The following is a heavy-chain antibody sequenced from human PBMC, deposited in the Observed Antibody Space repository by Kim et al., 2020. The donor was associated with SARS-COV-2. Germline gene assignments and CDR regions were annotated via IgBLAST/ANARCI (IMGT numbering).Heavy chain of an antibody. CDR3: AKAAPYTSSAHRDNDY. V-gene: IGHV3-23*01. CDR1: GFTFSNFA. Sequence: GGSLRLSCAASGFTFSNFAMTWVRQAPGKGLEWVSAISWRFDNTYYADSVKGRFAISRDNSKNTLYLQMNSLRGEDTAVYYCAKAAPYTSSAHRDNDYWG. D-gene: IGHD6-6*01. J-gene: IGHJ4*01. CDR2: ISWRFDNT.